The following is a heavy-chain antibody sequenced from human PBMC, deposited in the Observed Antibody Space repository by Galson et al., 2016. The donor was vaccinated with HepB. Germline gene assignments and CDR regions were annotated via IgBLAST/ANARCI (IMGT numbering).Heavy chain of an antibody. CDR3: ARWGTYSEKHAFDI. V-gene: IGHV4-59*01. CDR1: DDSISNYY. J-gene: IGHJ3*02. Sequence: TLSLTCTVSDDSISNYYWNWIRQPPGKGLEWIGYIHYSGSSKCNPPLKSRVTMSVDTSKNQLSLRLSSVTAADTAVYYCARWGTYSEKHAFDIWGQGTMVTVSS. CDR2: IHYSGSS. D-gene: IGHD3-16*01.